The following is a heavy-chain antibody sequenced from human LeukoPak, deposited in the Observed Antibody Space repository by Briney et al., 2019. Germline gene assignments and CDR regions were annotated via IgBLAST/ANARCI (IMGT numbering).Heavy chain of an antibody. CDR1: GGSFSGYY. J-gene: IGHJ3*02. D-gene: IGHD3-3*01. Sequence: SETLSLTCAVYGGSFSGYYWSWIRQPPGKGLEWIGEINHSGSTNYNPSLKSRVTISVDTSQNQFSLKPRSVTAADTAVYYCARGHARHRITIFGVAPRTFDIWGQGTMVTVSS. CDR3: ARGHARHRITIFGVAPRTFDI. V-gene: IGHV4-34*01. CDR2: INHSGST.